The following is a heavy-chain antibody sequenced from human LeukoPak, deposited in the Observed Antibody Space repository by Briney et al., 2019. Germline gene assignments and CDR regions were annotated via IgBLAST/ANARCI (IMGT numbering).Heavy chain of an antibody. CDR3: AKAGPASTSCYPLCYYYYYMDV. V-gene: IGHV3-7*01. CDR2: IKQDGSEK. J-gene: IGHJ6*03. D-gene: IGHD2-2*01. Sequence: GGSLRLSCAASGFTFSSYWMSWVRQAPGKGLEWVANIKQDGSEKYYVDSVKGRFTISRDNSKNTLYLQMNSLRAEDTAVYYCAKAGPASTSCYPLCYYYYYMDVWGKGTTVTVSS. CDR1: GFTFSSYW.